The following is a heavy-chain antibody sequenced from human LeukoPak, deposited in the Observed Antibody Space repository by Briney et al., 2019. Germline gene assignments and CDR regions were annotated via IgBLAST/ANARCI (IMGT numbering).Heavy chain of an antibody. Sequence: PGGSLRLSCAASGFTFSTYWMHWVRQAPGKGLVWVSRINSDGSSTSYADSVKGRSTISRDNAKNTLYLQMNSLRAEDTAVYYCATSSDTAMVFDYWGQGTLVTVSS. D-gene: IGHD5-18*01. CDR1: GFTFSTYW. J-gene: IGHJ4*02. CDR3: ATSSDTAMVFDY. CDR2: INSDGSST. V-gene: IGHV3-74*01.